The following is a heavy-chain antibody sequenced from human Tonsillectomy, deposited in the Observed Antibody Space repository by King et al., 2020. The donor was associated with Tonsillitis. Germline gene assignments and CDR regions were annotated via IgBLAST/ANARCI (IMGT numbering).Heavy chain of an antibody. D-gene: IGHD5-18*01. CDR1: GFTFSSYA. CDR2: ISGSGYST. Sequence: DVQLEESGGGLVQPGGSLRLSCAASGFTFSSYAMSWVRQAPGKGLEWVSTISGSGYSTYYADSVKGRFTISRDNSKNTLYLQMNSLRAEDTALYYCAKHTYGFLGFDYWGQGPLVTVSS. J-gene: IGHJ4*02. CDR3: AKHTYGFLGFDY. V-gene: IGHV3-23*04.